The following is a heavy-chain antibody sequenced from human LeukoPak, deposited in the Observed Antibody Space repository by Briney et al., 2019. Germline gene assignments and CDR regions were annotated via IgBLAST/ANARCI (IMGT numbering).Heavy chain of an antibody. V-gene: IGHV1-18*01. CDR3: ARAPYNWNNRAFDY. CDR2: ISAYNGNT. D-gene: IGHD1/OR15-1a*01. Sequence: ASVKVSCKASGYTFTSYGISWVRQAPGQGLEWMGWISAYNGNTNYAQKLQGRVTMTRDTSTSTVYMELSSLRSEDTAVYYCARAPYNWNNRAFDYWGQGTLVTVSS. J-gene: IGHJ4*02. CDR1: GYTFTSYG.